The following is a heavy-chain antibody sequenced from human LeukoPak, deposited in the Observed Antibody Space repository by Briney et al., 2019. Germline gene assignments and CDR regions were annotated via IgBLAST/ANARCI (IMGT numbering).Heavy chain of an antibody. V-gene: IGHV1-69*13. D-gene: IGHD3-22*01. CDR3: ARATYYYDSSGYFLNVYYFDY. Sequence: SVTVSCKASVGTFSSYAISWVRQAPGQGLEWMGGIIAIFGTANYAQKFQGRVTITADESTSTAYMELSSLRSEDTAVYYCARATYYYDSSGYFLNVYYFDYWGQGTLVTVSS. CDR2: IIAIFGTA. CDR1: VGTFSSYA. J-gene: IGHJ4*02.